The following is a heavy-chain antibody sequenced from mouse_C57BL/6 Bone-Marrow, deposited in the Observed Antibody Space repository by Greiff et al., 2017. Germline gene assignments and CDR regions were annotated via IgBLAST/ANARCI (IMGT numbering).Heavy chain of an antibody. CDR1: EYEFPSPD. V-gene: IGHV5-2*03. CDR2: INRDGGST. J-gene: IGHJ3*01. CDR3: ARHDWDVWCDY. D-gene: IGHD4-1*01. Sequence: EVKLVESGAGLVQPGESLKLSCESNEYEFPSPDMSWVRKTPEKRLELVGAINRDGGSTYYPDTMERRFIISGDNTKKTLYLQMSRLRSEDTALYYCARHDWDVWCDYWGQGTLVTVSA.